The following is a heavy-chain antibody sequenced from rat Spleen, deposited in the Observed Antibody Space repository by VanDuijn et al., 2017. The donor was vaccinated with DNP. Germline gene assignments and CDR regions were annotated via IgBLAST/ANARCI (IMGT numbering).Heavy chain of an antibody. CDR3: TKTGGNWVAH. J-gene: IGHJ3*01. V-gene: IGHV5-7*01. Sequence: EVQLVESGGGLVQPGRSLKLSCAVSGFTFSDYYMAWVRQAPKKGLEWVATISYDGSRTYYRDSVKGRFTISRDDAKTTLSLQMDSLTSEDTATYYCTKTGGNWVAHWGQGTLVTVSS. CDR2: ISYDGSRT. CDR1: GFTFSDYY. D-gene: IGHD1-11*01.